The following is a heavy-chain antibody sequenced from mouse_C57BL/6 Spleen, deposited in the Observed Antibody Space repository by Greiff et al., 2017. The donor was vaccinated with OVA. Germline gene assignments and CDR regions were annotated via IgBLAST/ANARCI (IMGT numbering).Heavy chain of an antibody. CDR3: ARERITTVGEAWFAY. Sequence: QVQLLQSGAELVKPGASVKLSCTASGYTFTSYWITWVKQRPGQGLEWIGDIYPGSGSTYYTEKFKSKATLTVDTSSSTAYMQLSSLTSEDSAVYYCARERITTVGEAWFAYWGQGTLVTVSA. V-gene: IGHV1-55*01. CDR1: GYTFTSYW. D-gene: IGHD1-1*01. CDR2: IYPGSGST. J-gene: IGHJ3*01.